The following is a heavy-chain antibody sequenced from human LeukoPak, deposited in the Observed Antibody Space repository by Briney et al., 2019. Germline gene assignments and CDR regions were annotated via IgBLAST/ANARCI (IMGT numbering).Heavy chain of an antibody. CDR2: ISWNSGNI. D-gene: IGHD6-13*01. CDR1: GFTFDDYA. CDR3: AKDRSVAAADHFDY. J-gene: IGHJ4*02. Sequence: GGSLRLSCAASGFTFDDYAMHWVRQALGKGLEWVSGISWNSGNIGYADSVKGRFTISRDNAKNSLYLQMNRLRTADTALYYCAKDRSVAAADHFDYWGQGTLVTVSS. V-gene: IGHV3-9*01.